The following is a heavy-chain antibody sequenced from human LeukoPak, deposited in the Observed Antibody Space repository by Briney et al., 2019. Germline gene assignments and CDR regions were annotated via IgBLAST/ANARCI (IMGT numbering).Heavy chain of an antibody. CDR3: AKEGYYYGGSGYYLFEY. V-gene: IGHV3-23*01. D-gene: IGHD3-22*01. CDR1: GFTFSNYA. Sequence: GGSLRLSCAASGFTFSNYAMNWIRQAPGKGLEWVSGIGDSGDNTYCADSVKGRFTISRDNSKNTLYLQMASLRAEDTAVYYCAKEGYYYGGSGYYLFEYWGQGTLATVSS. CDR2: IGDSGDNT. J-gene: IGHJ4*02.